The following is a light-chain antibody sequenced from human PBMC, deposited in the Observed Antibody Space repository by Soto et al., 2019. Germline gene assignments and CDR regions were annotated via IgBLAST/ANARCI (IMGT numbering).Light chain of an antibody. CDR2: AAS. Sequence: DIQMTQSPSSLSASVGDRVTITCWTSQTISTYLNWYQHKPGKAPEVLIYAASNLQSGVPSRFSGSGSGTDFTLTFSSLQPADSATYYCQQSYRTPITFGQGTRLEIK. CDR1: QTISTY. J-gene: IGKJ5*01. V-gene: IGKV1-39*01. CDR3: QQSYRTPIT.